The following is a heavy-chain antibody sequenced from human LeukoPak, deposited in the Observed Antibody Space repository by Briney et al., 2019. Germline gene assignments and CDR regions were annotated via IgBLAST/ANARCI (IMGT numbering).Heavy chain of an antibody. CDR1: GFTFRSYW. D-gene: IGHD2-2*01. V-gene: IGHV3-7*01. CDR2: INQDERDR. Sequence: GGSLRLSCAASGFTFRSYWMSWVRQAPGKGLEWVANINQDERDRYYVDSVKGRFTVSRDNAKNSVYLQMNSLRAEDTAVYYCARDRGDIVVVPAAMQTSYFDYWGQGTLVTVSS. J-gene: IGHJ4*02. CDR3: ARDRGDIVVVPAAMQTSYFDY.